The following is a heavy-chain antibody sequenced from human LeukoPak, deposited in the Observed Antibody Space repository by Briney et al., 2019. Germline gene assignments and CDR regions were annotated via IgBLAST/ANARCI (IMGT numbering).Heavy chain of an antibody. CDR2: ISYDGSNK. D-gene: IGHD3-10*01. V-gene: IGHV3-30-3*01. CDR3: ARWDKMISMVRGDQY. Sequence: GGSLRLSCAASGFTFSSYAMHWVRQAPGKGLEWVAVISYDGSNKYYADSVKGRFTISRDNSKNTLNLQMNSLRAEDTAVYYCARWDKMISMVRGDQYWGQGTLVTVSS. CDR1: GFTFSSYA. J-gene: IGHJ4*02.